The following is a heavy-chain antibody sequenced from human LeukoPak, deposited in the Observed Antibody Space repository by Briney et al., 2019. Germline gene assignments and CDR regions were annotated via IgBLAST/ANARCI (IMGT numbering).Heavy chain of an antibody. Sequence: SETLSLTCTVSGGSISSGSYYWGWIRQPPGKGLEWIGSIYYSGSTYYNPSLKSRVTISVATSKNQFSLKLSSMTAADTAVYYCARQYCSSTSCYFDYWGQGTLVTVSS. D-gene: IGHD2-2*01. CDR2: IYYSGST. CDR3: ARQYCSSTSCYFDY. J-gene: IGHJ4*02. CDR1: GGSISSGSYY. V-gene: IGHV4-39*01.